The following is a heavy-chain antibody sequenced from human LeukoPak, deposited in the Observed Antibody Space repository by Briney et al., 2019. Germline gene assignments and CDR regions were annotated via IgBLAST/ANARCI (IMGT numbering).Heavy chain of an antibody. CDR2: ISNDSVDK. D-gene: IGHD3-3*01. CDR1: GFMFSDYY. J-gene: IGHJ3*02. CDR3: ARRDWVSGAVRAFDI. Sequence: GGSLRLSCVGSGFMFSDYYMSWIRQAPGKGLEWVSYISNDSVDKYYVDSVRGRFIISRDNAKKSMYLQMSGLRVEDTAVYYCARRDWVSGAVRAFDIWGQGTMVTVSS. V-gene: IGHV3-11*04.